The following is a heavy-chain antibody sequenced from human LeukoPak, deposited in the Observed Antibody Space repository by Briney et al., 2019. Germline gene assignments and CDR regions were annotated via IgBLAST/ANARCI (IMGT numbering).Heavy chain of an antibody. V-gene: IGHV4-61*05. CDR3: ARHEKSSGWYYDY. D-gene: IGHD6-19*01. Sequence: SETLSLTCTVSGGSISSSNYYWSWIRQPPGKGLEWIGYVYYSGSTNYNPSLKSRVTISVDTSKNQFSLKLSSVTAADTAVYYCARHEKSSGWYYDYWGQGTLVTVSS. J-gene: IGHJ4*02. CDR2: VYYSGST. CDR1: GGSISSSNYY.